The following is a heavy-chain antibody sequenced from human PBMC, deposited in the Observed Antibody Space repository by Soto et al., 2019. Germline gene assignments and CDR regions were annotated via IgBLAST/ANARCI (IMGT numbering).Heavy chain of an antibody. D-gene: IGHD3-22*01. V-gene: IGHV3-23*01. CDR2: VSGSGGST. CDR1: GFTFSSYA. CDR3: AKIFFYDSSGFLPPDYYKNGMNV. Sequence: GGSLRLSCAASGFTFSSYAMSWVRQAPGKGLEWVSAVSGSGGSTYYADSVKGRFTISRDNSKNTLYLQMNSLRAEDTAVYYCAKIFFYDSSGFLPPDYYKNGMNVGGQGPRVTVP. J-gene: IGHJ6*02.